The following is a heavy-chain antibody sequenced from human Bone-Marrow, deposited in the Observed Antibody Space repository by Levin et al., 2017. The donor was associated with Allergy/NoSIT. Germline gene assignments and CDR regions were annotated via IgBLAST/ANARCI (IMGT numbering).Heavy chain of an antibody. CDR1: GYTVTSFD. D-gene: IGHD5-12*01. Sequence: GESLKISCKTSGYTVTSFDINWVRQATGQGLEWMGWMYPNSDNAGYAQKFQGRVTMTRNTSISTAYMELSSLRSEDTAIYYCARGELGSGYLFDYWGQGTLVTVSS. J-gene: IGHJ4*02. V-gene: IGHV1-8*01. CDR3: ARGELGSGYLFDY. CDR2: MYPNSDNA.